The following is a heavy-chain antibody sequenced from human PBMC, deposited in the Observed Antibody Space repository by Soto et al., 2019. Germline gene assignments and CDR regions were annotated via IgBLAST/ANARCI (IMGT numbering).Heavy chain of an antibody. Sequence: QVQLQESGPGLVKPSETLSLTCTVSGGSISSNYWTWIRQPPGKGLEWIGYIFYSGTTNYNPSLKXRXTXXVDPSKNQFSLKLSPVPAADTAVYYCARGPSWYDYWGQGTLVTVSS. CDR3: ARGPSWYDY. CDR1: GGSISSNY. D-gene: IGHD6-13*01. J-gene: IGHJ4*02. CDR2: IFYSGTT. V-gene: IGHV4-59*08.